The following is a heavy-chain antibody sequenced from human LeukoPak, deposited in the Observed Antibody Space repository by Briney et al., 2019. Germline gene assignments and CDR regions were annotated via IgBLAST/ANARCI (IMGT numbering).Heavy chain of an antibody. CDR3: VKTPIAAAPFLDY. CDR2: ISSNGGST. J-gene: IGHJ4*02. Sequence: GSLRLSCSASGFTFSSYAMHWVRQAPGKGLEYVSAISSNGGSTYYADSVKGRFTISRDNSKNTLYLQMSSLRAEDTAVYYCVKTPIAAAPFLDYWGQGTLVTVSS. CDR1: GFTFSSYA. V-gene: IGHV3-64D*09. D-gene: IGHD6-13*01.